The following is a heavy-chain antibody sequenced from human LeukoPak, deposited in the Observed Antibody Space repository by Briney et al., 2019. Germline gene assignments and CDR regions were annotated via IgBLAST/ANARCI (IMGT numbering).Heavy chain of an antibody. CDR2: INAGNGNT. Sequence: ASVKVSCKASGYTFTSYAMHWVRQAPGQRLEGMGWINAGNGNTKYSQEFQGRVTITRDTSASTAYMELSSLRSEDMAVYYCARVVKYRSGPLTDLLPYYFDYWGQGTLVTVSS. J-gene: IGHJ4*02. V-gene: IGHV1-3*03. CDR3: ARVVKYRSGPLTDLLPYYFDY. CDR1: GYTFTSYA. D-gene: IGHD6-19*01.